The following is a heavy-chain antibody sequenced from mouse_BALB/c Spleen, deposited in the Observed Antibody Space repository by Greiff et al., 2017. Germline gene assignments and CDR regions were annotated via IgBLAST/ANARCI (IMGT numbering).Heavy chain of an antibody. CDR1: GFTFSSYA. D-gene: IGHD2-14*01. J-gene: IGHJ2*01. V-gene: IGHV5-9-4*01. CDR3: AREGVRTRFDY. CDR2: ISSGGSYT. Sequence: EVKLMESGGGLVKPGGSLKLSCAASGFTFSSYAMSWVRQSPEKRLEWVAEISSGGSYTYYPDTVTGRFTISRDNAKNTLYLEMSSLRSEDTAMYYCAREGVRTRFDYWGQGTTLTVSS.